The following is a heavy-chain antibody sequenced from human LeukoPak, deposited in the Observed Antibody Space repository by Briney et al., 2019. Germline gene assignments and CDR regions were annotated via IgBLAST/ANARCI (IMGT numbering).Heavy chain of an antibody. Sequence: PSETLSLTCTASGGSISGSSYYWGWIRQPPGQGLEWIGSIYYSGSTYYNPSLKSRVTISVDTSKNQFSLKLSSVTAADTAVYYCARRPAVPAMATSWGQGTLVTVSS. CDR3: ARRPAVPAMATS. V-gene: IGHV4-39*01. CDR1: GGSISGSSYY. CDR2: IYYSGST. J-gene: IGHJ5*02. D-gene: IGHD5-18*01.